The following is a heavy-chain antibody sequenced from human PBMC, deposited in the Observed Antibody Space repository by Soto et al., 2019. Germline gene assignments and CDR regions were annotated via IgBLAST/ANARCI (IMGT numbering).Heavy chain of an antibody. D-gene: IGHD2-21*01. Sequence: QLQLQESGPGLVKPSETLSLTCTVSGGSISSSSYYWGWIRQPPGKGLEWIGSIYYSGSTYYNPSLKSRVTISVDKSKNQFSLNLSSVTAADTAVYYCARTKFRRGEFDYWGQGTLVTVSS. V-gene: IGHV4-39*01. CDR1: GGSISSSSYY. J-gene: IGHJ4*02. CDR3: ARTKFRRGEFDY. CDR2: IYYSGST.